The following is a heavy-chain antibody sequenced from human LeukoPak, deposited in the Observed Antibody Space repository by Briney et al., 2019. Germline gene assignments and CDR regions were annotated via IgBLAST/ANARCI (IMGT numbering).Heavy chain of an antibody. D-gene: IGHD6-13*01. CDR1: GGSFSSGDYY. V-gene: IGHV4-30-4*01. CDR2: IYYSGST. Sequence: PSQTLSLTCTVSGGSFSSGDYYWSWIRQPPGKGLEWIGYIYYSGSTYYNPSLKSRVTISVDTSKNQFSLKLSSVTAADTAVYYCASYSSSWSTNWFDPWGQGTLVTVSS. CDR3: ASYSSSWSTNWFDP. J-gene: IGHJ5*02.